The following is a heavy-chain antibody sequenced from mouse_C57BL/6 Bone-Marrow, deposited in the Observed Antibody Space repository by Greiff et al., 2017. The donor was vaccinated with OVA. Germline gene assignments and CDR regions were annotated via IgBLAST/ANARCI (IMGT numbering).Heavy chain of an antibody. CDR3: AKKMGYYGSSWDFDV. D-gene: IGHD1-1*01. CDR2: IWRGGST. J-gene: IGHJ1*03. V-gene: IGHV2-5*01. Sequence: VKLVESGPGLVQPSQSLSITCTVSGFSLTSYGVHWVRQSPGKGLEWLGVIWRGGSTDYNAAFMSRLSITKDNSKSQVFFKMNSLQADDTAIYYCAKKMGYYGSSWDFDVWGTGTTVTVSS. CDR1: GFSLTSYG.